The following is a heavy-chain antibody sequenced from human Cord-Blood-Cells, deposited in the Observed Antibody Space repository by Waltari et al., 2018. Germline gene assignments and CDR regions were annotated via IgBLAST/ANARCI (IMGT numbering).Heavy chain of an antibody. CDR1: GGPVASDY. D-gene: IGHD4-17*01. J-gene: IGHJ4*02. Sequence: VQLVQCGGEGKKPGAPAEVACKASGGPVASDYWHWIQRAPGQGLEWMGLINPSGGSTSYGQKFQGRVTMTRDTSTSTVYMELSSLRSEDTAVYYCARYDYGGNYYFDYWGQGTLFTVSS. CDR3: ARYDYGGNYYFDY. V-gene: IGHV1-46*03. CDR2: INPSGGST.